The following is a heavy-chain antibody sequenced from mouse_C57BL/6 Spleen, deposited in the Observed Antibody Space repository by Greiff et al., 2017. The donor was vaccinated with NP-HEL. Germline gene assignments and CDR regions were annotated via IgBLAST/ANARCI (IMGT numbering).Heavy chain of an antibody. V-gene: IGHV1-52*01. CDR3: ARSGITTVSYFDY. J-gene: IGHJ2*01. CDR2: IDPSDSAT. CDR1: GYTFTSYW. Sequence: QVQLQQPGAELVRPGSSVKLSCKASGYTFTSYWMHWVKQRPIQGLEWIGNIDPSDSATHYNQKFKDKATLTVDQSYSTAYWQLSSLTSEDSAVYYCARSGITTVSYFDYWGQGTTLTFSS. D-gene: IGHD1-1*01.